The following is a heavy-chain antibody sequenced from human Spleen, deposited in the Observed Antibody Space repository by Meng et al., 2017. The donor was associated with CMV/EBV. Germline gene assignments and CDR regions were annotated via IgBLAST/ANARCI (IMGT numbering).Heavy chain of an antibody. Sequence: YYWSWIRQPPGKGLEWLGEINHSGSTNYNPSLKSRVTISVDTSKNQFSLKLSSVTAADTAVYYCARAWGFYCSSTSCYNGGVNYFDYWGQGTLVTVSS. CDR3: ARAWGFYCSSTSCYNGGVNYFDY. CDR1: YY. J-gene: IGHJ4*02. V-gene: IGHV4-34*01. D-gene: IGHD2-2*02. CDR2: INHSGST.